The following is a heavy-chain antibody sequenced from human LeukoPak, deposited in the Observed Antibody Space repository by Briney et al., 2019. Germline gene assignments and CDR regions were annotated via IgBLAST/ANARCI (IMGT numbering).Heavy chain of an antibody. Sequence: SVKVSCKASGYTFTYRYLHWVRQAPGQALEWMGWITPFNGNTNYAQKFQDRVTITRDRSMSTAYMELSSLRSEDTAMYYCARSHRMADAFDIWGQGTMVTVSS. CDR1: GYTFTYRY. V-gene: IGHV1-45*02. J-gene: IGHJ3*02. CDR2: ITPFNGNT. D-gene: IGHD2-8*01. CDR3: ARSHRMADAFDI.